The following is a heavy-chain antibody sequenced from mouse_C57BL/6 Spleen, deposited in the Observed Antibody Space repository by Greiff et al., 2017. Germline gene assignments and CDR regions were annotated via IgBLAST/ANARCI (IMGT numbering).Heavy chain of an antibody. J-gene: IGHJ4*01. Sequence: QVQLQQPGAELVKPGASVKLSCKASGYTFTSYWLHWVKQRPGQGLEWIGMIHPNSGSTNYNEKFKSKATLTVDKSSSTAYMQLSSLTSEDSAVYYCARSDGYYGYYAMDYWGQGTSVTVSS. D-gene: IGHD2-3*01. CDR1: GYTFTSYW. V-gene: IGHV1-64*01. CDR3: ARSDGYYGYYAMDY. CDR2: IHPNSGST.